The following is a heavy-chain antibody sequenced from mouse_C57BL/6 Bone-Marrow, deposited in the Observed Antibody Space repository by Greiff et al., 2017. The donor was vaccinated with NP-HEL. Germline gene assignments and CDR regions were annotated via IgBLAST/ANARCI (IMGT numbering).Heavy chain of an antibody. D-gene: IGHD2-1*01. Sequence: QVQLKQSGAELARPGASVKLSCKASGYTFTSYGISWVKQRTGQGLEWIGAIYPRSGNTYYNEKFKGKATLTADKSSSTAYMELRSLTSEDSAVYFCARPFYYGNAGGVAYGGQETLVTVSA. J-gene: IGHJ3*01. CDR2: IYPRSGNT. V-gene: IGHV1-81*01. CDR1: GYTFTSYG. CDR3: ARPFYYGNAGGVAY.